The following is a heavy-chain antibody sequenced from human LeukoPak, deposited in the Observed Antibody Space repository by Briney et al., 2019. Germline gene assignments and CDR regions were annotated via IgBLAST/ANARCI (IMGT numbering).Heavy chain of an antibody. J-gene: IGHJ4*02. CDR2: TYYSGST. Sequence: SQTLSLTCTVSGGSISSGGYYWSWIRQHPGKGLEWIGYTYYSGSTYYNPSLKSRVTISVDTSKNQFSLKLSSVTAADTAVYYCARVMITFGGTPETFDYWGQGTLVTVSS. CDR1: GGSISSGGYY. D-gene: IGHD3-16*01. V-gene: IGHV4-31*03. CDR3: ARVMITFGGTPETFDY.